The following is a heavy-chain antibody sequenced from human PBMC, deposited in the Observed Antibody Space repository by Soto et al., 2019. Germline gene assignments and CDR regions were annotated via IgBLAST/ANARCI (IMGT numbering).Heavy chain of an antibody. CDR3: AREPNYSYYYMDV. Sequence: GGSLRLSCAASGLTFSSYSMNWVRQAPGKGLEWVSYISSSSGTIYYADSVKGRFTISRDNAKNSLYLQMSSLRAEDTAVYYCAREPNYSYYYMDVWGKGTTVTVSS. CDR1: GLTFSSYS. CDR2: ISSSSGTI. V-gene: IGHV3-48*01. J-gene: IGHJ6*03.